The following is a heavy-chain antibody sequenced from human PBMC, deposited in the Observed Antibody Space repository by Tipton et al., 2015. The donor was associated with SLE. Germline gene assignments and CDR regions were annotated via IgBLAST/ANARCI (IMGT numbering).Heavy chain of an antibody. CDR1: GYSFTSYW. D-gene: IGHD1-26*01. CDR3: ARAPSGSLPFDY. CDR2: ISAYNANT. J-gene: IGHJ4*02. Sequence: QVQLVQSGAEVKKPGESLRISCKGSGYSFTSYWISWVRQAPGQGLEWMGWISAYNANTNYAPNLQGRVTMTTDPSTSTAYMELRSLSSDVTAVYYCARAPSGSLPFDYWGQGTLVTVSS. V-gene: IGHV1-18*04.